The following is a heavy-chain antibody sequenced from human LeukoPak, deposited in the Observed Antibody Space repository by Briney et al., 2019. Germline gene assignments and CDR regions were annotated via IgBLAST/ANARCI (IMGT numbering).Heavy chain of an antibody. CDR2: ISSSSSYI. Sequence: GGSLRLSCAASGFTFSSYSMNWVRQAPGKGLEWVSSISSSSSYIYYADSVKGRFTISRDNAKNSLYLQMNSLRAEDTAVYCCARDASGYYFYWGQGTLVTVSS. D-gene: IGHD3-22*01. CDR3: ARDASGYYFY. CDR1: GFTFSSYS. J-gene: IGHJ4*02. V-gene: IGHV3-21*01.